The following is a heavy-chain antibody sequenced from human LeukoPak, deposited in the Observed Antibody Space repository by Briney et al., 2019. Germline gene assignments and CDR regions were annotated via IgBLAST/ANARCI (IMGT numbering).Heavy chain of an antibody. CDR1: GFTFSSYW. J-gene: IGHJ4*02. D-gene: IGHD2-2*01. Sequence: PGGSLRLSCAASGFTFSSYWMSWVRQAPGKGLEWVSVISWKSDNIGYADSVKGRFTISRDNAKNSLYLQMNSLRAEDTALYYCAKDRGPSSTSCNFHYWGQGTLVTVSS. V-gene: IGHV3-9*01. CDR2: ISWKSDNI. CDR3: AKDRGPSSTSCNFHY.